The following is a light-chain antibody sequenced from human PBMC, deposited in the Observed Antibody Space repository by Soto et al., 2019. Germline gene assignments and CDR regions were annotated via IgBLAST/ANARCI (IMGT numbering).Light chain of an antibody. J-gene: IGLJ3*02. CDR2: SND. Sequence: QSVLTQPPSASGTPGQRVSISCSGSSSNIGRNTVNWYQQLPGTAPKVLIYSNDQRPSGVPDRFSGSKSSTSASLAISGLQSEDEADYYCAAWDDRLNGQGVFGGGTKLTVL. CDR1: SSNIGRNT. V-gene: IGLV1-44*01. CDR3: AAWDDRLNGQGV.